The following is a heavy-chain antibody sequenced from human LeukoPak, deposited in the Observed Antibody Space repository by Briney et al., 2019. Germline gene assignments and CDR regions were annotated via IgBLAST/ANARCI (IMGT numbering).Heavy chain of an antibody. J-gene: IGHJ4*02. Sequence: GRSLRLSCAASGFTFSDYDMHWVRQATGKGLEWVSAIGYGGDTHYSDSVKGRFTISRENAKNSLYLQMDSLGAGDTAVYYCARDLRGAQGYFDYWGQGTLVTVSS. CDR2: IGYGGDT. V-gene: IGHV3-13*04. CDR3: ARDLRGAQGYFDY. CDR1: GFTFSDYD. D-gene: IGHD3-10*01.